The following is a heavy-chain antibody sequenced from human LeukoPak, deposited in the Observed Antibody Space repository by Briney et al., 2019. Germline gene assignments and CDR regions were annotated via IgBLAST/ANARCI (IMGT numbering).Heavy chain of an antibody. CDR1: GYTFTGYY. Sequence: GASVKVSCKASGYTFTGYYMHWVRQAPGQGLEWMGWINPNSGGTNYAQKFQGRVTITRNTSISTAYMELSSLRSEDTAVYYCARGLSRAPYDILTGYWGYYYYYMDVWGKGTTVTVSS. CDR3: ARGLSRAPYDILTGYWGYYYYYMDV. CDR2: INPNSGGT. J-gene: IGHJ6*03. V-gene: IGHV1-2*02. D-gene: IGHD3-9*01.